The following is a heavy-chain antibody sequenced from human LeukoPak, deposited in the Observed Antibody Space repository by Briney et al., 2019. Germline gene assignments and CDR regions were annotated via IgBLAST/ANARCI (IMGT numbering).Heavy chain of an antibody. J-gene: IGHJ4*02. CDR1: GFTFNNYE. CDR2: ISSSGSTI. CDR3: ARDRSNYFDY. Sequence: GGSLRLSRVASGFTFNNYEMAWVRQAPGKGLEWISYISSSGSTIFYADSVKGRFTISRDNAKNSLYLQMNTLRADDTAIYYCARDRSNYFDYWGQGTLVTVSS. V-gene: IGHV3-48*03.